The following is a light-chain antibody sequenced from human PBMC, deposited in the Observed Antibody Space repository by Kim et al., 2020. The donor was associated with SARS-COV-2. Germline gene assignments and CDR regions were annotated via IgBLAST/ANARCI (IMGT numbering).Light chain of an antibody. CDR2: DVI. CDR3: CSYADTSTWV. J-gene: IGLJ3*02. Sequence: QSALTQPRSESGSPGQSVTISCTGTSSDVGAYNYVSWYQQHPGKAPKLIIYDVIKRPSGVPDRFSGSKSGNTASLSISGLQAEDEADYYCCSYADTSTWVFGGGTKLTVL. V-gene: IGLV2-11*01. CDR1: SSDVGAYNY.